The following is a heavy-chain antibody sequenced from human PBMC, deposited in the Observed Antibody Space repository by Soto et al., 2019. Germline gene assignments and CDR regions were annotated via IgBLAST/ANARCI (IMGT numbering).Heavy chain of an antibody. CDR2: IRRKANSYTT. Sequence: EVQLVESGGGLVQPGGSLRLSCAASGLIFSDYHMDWVRQAPGKGLEWVGRIRRKANSYTTEYAASVKGRFTISSDDSKSSLYLQMNSLKSEDTAVYYCAMLGGWSGGSSGMDVWGQGTTVTVSS. J-gene: IGHJ6*02. D-gene: IGHD6-19*01. CDR3: AMLGGWSGGSSGMDV. CDR1: GLIFSDYH. V-gene: IGHV3-72*01.